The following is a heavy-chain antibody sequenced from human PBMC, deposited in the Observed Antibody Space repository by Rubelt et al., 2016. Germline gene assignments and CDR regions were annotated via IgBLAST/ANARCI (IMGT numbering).Heavy chain of an antibody. J-gene: IGHJ5*02. V-gene: IGHV4-59*08. CDR2: ISYSGST. CDR3: ARGRFGDSSHSYNWFDP. D-gene: IGHD4-17*01. Sequence: SNYYWSYIRQPPGKGLEWIGYISYSGSTNYSPSLNSRVTISVDTSKNQFSLKLISVTAADTAVYYCARGRFGDSSHSYNWFDPWGQGALVTVSS. CDR1: SNYY.